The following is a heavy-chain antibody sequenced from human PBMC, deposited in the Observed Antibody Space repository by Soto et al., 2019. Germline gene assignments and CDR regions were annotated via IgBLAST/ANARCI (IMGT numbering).Heavy chain of an antibody. J-gene: IGHJ4*02. CDR1: GNSFTTYW. D-gene: IGHD3-22*01. CDR3: ARHKNYYDSSGYQLDY. V-gene: IGHV5-10-1*01. CDR2: IDPSDSYT. Sequence: PGESLKISCKGSGNSFTTYWITWVRQMPGKGLEWMGRIDPSDSYTSYSPSFQGHVTISADKSISTAYLQWSSLKASDTAMYYCARHKNYYDSSGYQLDYWGQGTLVTVSS.